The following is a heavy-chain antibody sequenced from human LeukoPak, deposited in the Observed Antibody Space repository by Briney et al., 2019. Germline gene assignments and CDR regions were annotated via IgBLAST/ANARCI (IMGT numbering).Heavy chain of an antibody. V-gene: IGHV4-59*01. CDR3: AGGIFGVVINAFHI. Sequence: SETLCLTCTVSGGSISSYYWSWIRQPPGKGLEWIGDTYNSGSTNYNPSLKSRVTISVDTSKNQFSLKLTSVTAADTAVYYCAGGIFGVVINAFHIWGQGTMVTVSS. J-gene: IGHJ3*02. D-gene: IGHD3-3*01. CDR1: GGSISSYY. CDR2: TYNSGST.